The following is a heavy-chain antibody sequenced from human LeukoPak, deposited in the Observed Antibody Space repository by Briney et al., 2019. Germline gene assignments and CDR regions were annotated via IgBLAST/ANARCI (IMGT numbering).Heavy chain of an antibody. V-gene: IGHV3-53*04. CDR1: GFTVSSNY. D-gene: IGHD5-24*01. J-gene: IGHJ4*02. CDR3: ARASTIMFGFDY. CDR2: IYSGGST. Sequence: GGSLRLSRAASGFTVSSNYMSWVRQAPGKGLEWVSVIYSGGSTYYADSVKGRFTISRHNSKNTLYLQMNSLRAEDTAVYYCARASTIMFGFDYWGQGALVTVSS.